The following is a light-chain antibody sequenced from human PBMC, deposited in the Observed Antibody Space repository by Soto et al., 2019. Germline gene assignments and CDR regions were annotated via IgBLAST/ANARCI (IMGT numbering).Light chain of an antibody. J-gene: IGKJ4*01. V-gene: IGKV3-11*01. Sequence: EIVLTQSPATLSLSPGERATLSCRASQSVSSYLAWYQQKPGQAPRLLIYDASNRATGIPARFSGSGSGTEFTLTISSLEPEDFAVYYCQQRSNWPPGALTFGGGTKVEIK. CDR2: DAS. CDR1: QSVSSY. CDR3: QQRSNWPPGALT.